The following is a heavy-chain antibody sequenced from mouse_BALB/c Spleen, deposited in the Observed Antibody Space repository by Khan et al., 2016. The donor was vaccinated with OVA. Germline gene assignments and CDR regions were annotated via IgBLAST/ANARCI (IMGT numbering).Heavy chain of an antibody. CDR2: IWSDGST. Sequence: QVQLKQSGPGLVAPSQSLSITCTISGFSLTNYGIHWVRQPPGKGLEWLVVIWSDGSTTYNSALKSRLTITKDNSKSQVFLKMNSLQTDDTAIYFGARQPYYHYNVMNYWGQGTSVTGSS. J-gene: IGHJ4*01. CDR3: ARQPYYHYNVMNY. D-gene: IGHD2-10*01. V-gene: IGHV2-6-1*01. CDR1: GFSLTNYG.